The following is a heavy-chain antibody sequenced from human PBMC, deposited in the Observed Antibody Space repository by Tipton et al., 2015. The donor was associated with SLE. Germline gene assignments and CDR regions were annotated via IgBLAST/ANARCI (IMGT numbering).Heavy chain of an antibody. CDR3: ARAVLLWFGELGGAFDI. Sequence: TLSLTCTVSGGSISSSSYYWGWIRQPPGKGLEWIGTIYYSGTTYYNPSLKSRVTISVDTSKNQFSLKLSSVTAADTAVYYCARAVLLWFGELGGAFDIWGQGTMVTVSS. CDR2: IYYSGTT. CDR1: GGSISSSSYY. D-gene: IGHD3-10*01. V-gene: IGHV4-39*07. J-gene: IGHJ3*02.